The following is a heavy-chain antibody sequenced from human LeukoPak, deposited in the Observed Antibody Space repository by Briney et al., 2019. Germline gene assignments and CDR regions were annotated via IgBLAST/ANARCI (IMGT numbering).Heavy chain of an antibody. D-gene: IGHD3-22*01. J-gene: IGHJ3*02. Sequence: ASVKVSCKASGYTFTSYYMHWVRQAPGQGLEWMGIINPSGGSTSYAQKFQGRVTITADESTSTAYMELSSLRSEDTAVYYCARGSSGPDAFDIWGQGTMVTVSS. CDR2: INPSGGST. CDR3: ARGSSGPDAFDI. V-gene: IGHV1-46*01. CDR1: GYTFTSYY.